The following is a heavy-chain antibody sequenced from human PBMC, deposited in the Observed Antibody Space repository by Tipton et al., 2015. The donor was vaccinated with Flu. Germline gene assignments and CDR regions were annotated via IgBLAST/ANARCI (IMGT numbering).Heavy chain of an antibody. CDR3: AGVLRGYCSSTSCYRFDP. V-gene: IGHV1-2*02. D-gene: IGHD2-2*02. CDR1: GYTFTGYY. CDR2: INPNSGGT. J-gene: IGHJ5*02. Sequence: VQLVQSGAEVKKPGASVKVSCKASGYTFTGYYMHWVRQAPGQGLEWMGWINPNSGGTNYAQKFQGRVTMTRDTSISTAYMELSRLRSDDTAVYYCAGVLRGYCSSTSCYRFDPWGQGTLVTVSS.